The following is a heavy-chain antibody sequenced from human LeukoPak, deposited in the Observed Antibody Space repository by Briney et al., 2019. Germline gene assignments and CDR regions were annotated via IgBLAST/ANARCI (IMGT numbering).Heavy chain of an antibody. V-gene: IGHV1-46*01. CDR3: ARGEYCTAGTCPPGLS. J-gene: IGHJ4*02. Sequence: GASVKVSCKASGYSFSSYYMHWVRQAPGQGLEWMGIINPSGGGTSYAEKFQGRVTMIRDTSASTVYMELSSLRSEDTALYYCARGEYCTAGTCPPGLSWGQGTLVTVSS. CDR2: INPSGGGT. D-gene: IGHD2-15*01. CDR1: GYSFSSYY.